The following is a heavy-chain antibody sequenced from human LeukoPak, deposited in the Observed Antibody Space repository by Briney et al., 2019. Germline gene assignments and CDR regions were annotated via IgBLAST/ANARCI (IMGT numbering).Heavy chain of an antibody. D-gene: IGHD6-13*01. V-gene: IGHV4-39*07. Sequence: SETLSLTCTVSGGSISSRNYYWGWIRQTPGKGLEWIGSIYSSGSTYYNPSLKSPFTISVDTSKNQFSLKLSSVTAADTAVYYCARLFPAAAGFDYWGQGTLVTVSS. CDR2: IYSSGST. CDR1: GGSISSRNYY. CDR3: ARLFPAAAGFDY. J-gene: IGHJ4*02.